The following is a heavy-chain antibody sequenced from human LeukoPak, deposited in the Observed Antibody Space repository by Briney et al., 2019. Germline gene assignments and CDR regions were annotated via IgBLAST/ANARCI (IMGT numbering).Heavy chain of an antibody. Sequence: PSETLSLXCAVYGGSFSGYYWSWIRQPPGKGLEWIGEINHSGSTNYNPSLKSRVTISVDTSKNQFSLKLSSVTAADTAVYYCARRSYSSSWYYWGQGTLVTVSS. D-gene: IGHD6-13*01. CDR2: INHSGST. CDR1: GGSFSGYY. J-gene: IGHJ4*02. V-gene: IGHV4-34*01. CDR3: ARRSYSSSWYY.